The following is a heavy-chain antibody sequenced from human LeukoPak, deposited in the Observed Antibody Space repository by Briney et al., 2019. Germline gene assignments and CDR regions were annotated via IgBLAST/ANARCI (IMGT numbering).Heavy chain of an antibody. D-gene: IGHD3-9*01. J-gene: IGHJ4*02. CDR1: GGSISSSSYY. Sequence: PSETLSLTCTVSGGSISSSSYYWGWIRQPPGKGLEWIGSIYYSGSTYYNPSLKSRVTISVDTSKNQFSLKLSSVTAADTAVYYCARGPHGRIYDILTGFDYWGQGTLVTVSS. CDR2: IYYSGST. CDR3: ARGPHGRIYDILTGFDY. V-gene: IGHV4-39*01.